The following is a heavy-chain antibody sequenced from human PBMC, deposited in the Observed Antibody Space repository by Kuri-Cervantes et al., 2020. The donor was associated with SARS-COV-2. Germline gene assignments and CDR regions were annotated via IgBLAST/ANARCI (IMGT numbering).Heavy chain of an antibody. CDR2: IYYSGST. CDR3: ARGGYGDYLS. Sequence: GSLRLSCTVSGGSISSYYWSWIRQPPGKGLEWIGYIYYSGSTNYNPSLKSRVTMSVDASKNQFSLKLSSVTAADTAVYYCARGGYGDYLSWGQGTLVTVSS. CDR1: GGSISSYY. V-gene: IGHV4-59*01. D-gene: IGHD4-17*01. J-gene: IGHJ5*02.